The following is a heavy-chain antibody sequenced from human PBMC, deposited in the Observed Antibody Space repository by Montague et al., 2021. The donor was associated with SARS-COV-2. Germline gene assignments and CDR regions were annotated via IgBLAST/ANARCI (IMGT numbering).Heavy chain of an antibody. Sequence: SETLSLTCAVYGGSFSGYYWSWIRQPPGKGLELMGEINHSGSTNYNPSLKSRGTISVDTSTNQFSLKLSSVTAADTAVSYCARVSYYGSGTSFGMDVWGQGTTVTVSS. CDR3: ARVSYYGSGTSFGMDV. J-gene: IGHJ6*02. CDR1: GGSFSGYY. D-gene: IGHD3-10*01. CDR2: INHSGST. V-gene: IGHV4-34*01.